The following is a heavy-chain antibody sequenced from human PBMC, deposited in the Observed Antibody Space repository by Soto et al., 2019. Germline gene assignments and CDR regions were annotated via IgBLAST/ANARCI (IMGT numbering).Heavy chain of an antibody. CDR3: ARGRYCSGGSCYPYYYYYMDV. D-gene: IGHD2-15*01. J-gene: IGHJ6*03. V-gene: IGHV4-34*01. CDR2: INHSGST. CDR1: GGSFSGYY. Sequence: SETLSLTCAVYGGSFSGYYWSWIRQPPGKGLEWIGEINHSGSTNYNPSLKRRVTISVDTSKNQFSLKPSSVTAADTAVYYCARGRYCSGGSCYPYYYYYMDVWGKGTTVTVSS.